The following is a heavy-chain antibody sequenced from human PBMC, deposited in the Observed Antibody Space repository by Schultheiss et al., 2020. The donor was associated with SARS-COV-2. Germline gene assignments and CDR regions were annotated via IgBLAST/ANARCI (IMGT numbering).Heavy chain of an antibody. CDR2: ISGSGGST. J-gene: IGHJ4*02. CDR1: GFTFSSYG. CDR3: AKEAGTEDYFDY. Sequence: GESLKISCAASGFTFSSYGMHWVRQAPGKGLEWVSAISGSGGSTYYADSVKGRFTISRDNSKNTLYLQMNSLRAEDTAVYYCAKEAGTEDYFDYWGQGTLVTVSS. V-gene: IGHV3-23*01.